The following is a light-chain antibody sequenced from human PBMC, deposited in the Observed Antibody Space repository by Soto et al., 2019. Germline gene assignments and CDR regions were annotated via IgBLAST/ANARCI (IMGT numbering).Light chain of an antibody. Sequence: DIQMTQSPSTLSASVGDRVTITCRASQSISSWLAWYQQKPGKAPNLLINKASSLQSEVPSRFSGSGSGTEFTLTIKSLQPDDFGVYYCQQYKSSSTFGQGIKVDIK. CDR3: QQYKSSST. CDR2: KAS. J-gene: IGKJ1*01. CDR1: QSISSW. V-gene: IGKV1-5*03.